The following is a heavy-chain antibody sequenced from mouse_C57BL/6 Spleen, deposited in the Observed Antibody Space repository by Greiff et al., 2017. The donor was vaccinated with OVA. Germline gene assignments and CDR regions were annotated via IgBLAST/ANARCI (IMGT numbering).Heavy chain of an antibody. Sequence: QVHVKQSGPGLVQPSQSLSITCTVSGFSLTSYGVHWVRQSPGKGLEWLGVIWSGGSTDYNAAFISRLSISKDNSKGQVFFKMNSRQADDTSIYYCARWVTTVVATGYFDVWGKGTTVTVSS. CDR3: ARWVTTVVATGYFDV. CDR2: IWSGGST. J-gene: IGHJ1*03. V-gene: IGHV2-2*01. D-gene: IGHD1-1*01. CDR1: GFSLTSYG.